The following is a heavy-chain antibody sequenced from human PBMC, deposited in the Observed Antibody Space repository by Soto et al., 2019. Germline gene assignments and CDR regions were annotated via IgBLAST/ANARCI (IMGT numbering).Heavy chain of an antibody. CDR3: ARGSPPTFDY. V-gene: IGHV1-3*01. CDR2: INAGNGNT. D-gene: IGHD1-26*01. CDR1: RYRINNYS. J-gene: IGHJ4*02. Sequence: VKATSTARRYRINNYSIRWVRQAPGQRLEWMGWINAGNGNTKSSQKFQGRVTITRDTSASTAYMELSSLRSEDTAVYYCARGSPPTFDYWGQGTLVTSPQ.